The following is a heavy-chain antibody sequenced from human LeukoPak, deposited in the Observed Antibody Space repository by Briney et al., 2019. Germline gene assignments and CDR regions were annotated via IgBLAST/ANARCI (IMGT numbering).Heavy chain of an antibody. J-gene: IGHJ4*02. Sequence: GRSLRLSCAASGFTFSSYAMHWVRQAPGKGLEWLSVIYSGGYTYYADSVKGRFFISRDISENMVYLQMNSLSVEDTAVYFCARGRPAHYFDSWGPGTLVTVS. CDR2: IYSGGYT. CDR3: ARGRPAHYFDS. CDR1: GFTFSSYA. V-gene: IGHV3-66*01. D-gene: IGHD6-6*01.